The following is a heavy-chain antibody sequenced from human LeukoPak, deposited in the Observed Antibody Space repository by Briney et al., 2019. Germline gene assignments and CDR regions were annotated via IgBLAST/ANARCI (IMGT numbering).Heavy chain of an antibody. CDR2: IIPIFGTA. CDR3: AREGYSGYGVQRPIDY. Sequence: SVKVSCKASGGTFSSYAISWVRQAPGQGLEWMGGIIPIFGTANYAQKFQGRVTITTDESTSTAYMELSSLRSEDTAVYYCAREGYSGYGVQRPIDYWGQGALVTVSS. J-gene: IGHJ4*02. V-gene: IGHV1-69*05. D-gene: IGHD5-12*01. CDR1: GGTFSSYA.